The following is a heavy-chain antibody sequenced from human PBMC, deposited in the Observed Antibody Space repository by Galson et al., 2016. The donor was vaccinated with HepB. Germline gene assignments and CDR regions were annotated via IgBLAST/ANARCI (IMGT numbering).Heavy chain of an antibody. V-gene: IGHV4-31*03. CDR3: AKDFDSSGYNYDAFDI. CDR2: INYSGTT. Sequence: TLSLTCTVSRGSITSGDYYWSWIRQLPGKGLGWIGYINYSGTTSGSTHYNPSLKSRVTISVDTSKNQFSLKLSSVTAADTAVYYCAKDFDSSGYNYDAFDIWGQGTMVTVSS. J-gene: IGHJ3*02. CDR1: RGSITSGDYY. D-gene: IGHD3-22*01.